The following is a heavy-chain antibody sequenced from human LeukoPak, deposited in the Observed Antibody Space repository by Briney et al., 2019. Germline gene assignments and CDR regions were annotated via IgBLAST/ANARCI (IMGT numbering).Heavy chain of an antibody. CDR3: ARSGYDSSGYYIVGTFDY. Sequence: GASVKVSCKASGYTFTSYAMHWVRQAPGQRLEWMGWINAGNGNTKYSQEFQGRVTITRDTSASTAYMELSSLRSEDMAVYYCARSGYDSSGYYIVGTFDYWGQGTLVTVSS. J-gene: IGHJ4*02. CDR2: INAGNGNT. CDR1: GYTFTSYA. V-gene: IGHV1-3*03. D-gene: IGHD3-22*01.